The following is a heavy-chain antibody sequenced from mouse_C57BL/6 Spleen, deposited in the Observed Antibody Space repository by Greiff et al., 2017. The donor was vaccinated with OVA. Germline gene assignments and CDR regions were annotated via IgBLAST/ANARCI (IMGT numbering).Heavy chain of an antibody. V-gene: IGHV1-5*01. J-gene: IGHJ4*01. CDR1: GYTFTSYW. CDR3: ASGWNYDGGLLYAMDY. D-gene: IGHD2-4*01. CDR2: IYPGNSDT. Sequence: EVQLQESGTVLARPGASVKMSCKTSGYTFTSYWMHWVKQRPGQGLEWIGAIYPGNSDTSYNQKFKGKAKLTAVTSASTAYMELSSLTKEDSAVYYGASGWNYDGGLLYAMDYWGQGTSVTVSS.